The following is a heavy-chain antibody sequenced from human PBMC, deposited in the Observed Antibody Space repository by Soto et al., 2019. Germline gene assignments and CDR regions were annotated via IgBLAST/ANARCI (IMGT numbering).Heavy chain of an antibody. CDR3: VRGRGYYDSSRWFDP. D-gene: IGHD3-22*01. V-gene: IGHV4-34*01. J-gene: IGHJ5*02. CDR2: INHSGST. CDR1: GGSFSGYY. Sequence: SETLSLTCAVYGGSFSGYYWSWIRQSPGKGLEWIGEINHSGSTNYNPSLKSRVTISVDTSKNHFSLKLSSVTAADTAVYYCVRGRGYYDSSRWFDPWGQGTLVTV.